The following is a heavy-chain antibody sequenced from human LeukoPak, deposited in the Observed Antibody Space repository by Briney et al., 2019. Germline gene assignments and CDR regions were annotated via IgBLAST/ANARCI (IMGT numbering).Heavy chain of an antibody. CDR2: ISGSGGST. Sequence: PGGSLRLSCAASGFTFSSYAMSWVRQAPGKGLEWVSAISGSGGSTYYADSVKGRFAISRDNSKNTLYLQMNSLRAEDTAVYYCAKDHYGSGSPDYWGQGTLVTVSS. J-gene: IGHJ4*02. CDR1: GFTFSSYA. D-gene: IGHD3-10*01. CDR3: AKDHYGSGSPDY. V-gene: IGHV3-23*01.